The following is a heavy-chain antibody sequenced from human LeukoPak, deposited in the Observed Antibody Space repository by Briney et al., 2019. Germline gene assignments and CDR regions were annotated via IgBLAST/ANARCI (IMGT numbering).Heavy chain of an antibody. D-gene: IGHD2-2*01. CDR2: ISSSGSTI. CDR3: SLYCSSTSCSDY. Sequence: GASLLLSCAASGFTFSSYEMNWVRQAPGKGQEWVSYISSSGSTIYYADSVKGRFTISRDNAKNSLYLQMNSLRAEDTAVYYCSLYCSSTSCSDYWGQGTLVTVSS. J-gene: IGHJ4*02. CDR1: GFTFSSYE. V-gene: IGHV3-48*03.